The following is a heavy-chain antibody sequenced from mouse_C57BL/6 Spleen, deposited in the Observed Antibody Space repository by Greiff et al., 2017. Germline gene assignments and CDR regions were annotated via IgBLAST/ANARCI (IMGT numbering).Heavy chain of an antibody. Sequence: EVKLVESGEGLVKPGGSLKLSCAASGFTFSSYAMSWVRQTPEKRLEWVAYISSGGDYSYYADTVKGRFTISRDNARNTLYLQMSSLKSEDTAMYYCTRGDGYYYAMDYWGQGTSVTVSS. J-gene: IGHJ4*01. CDR3: TRGDGYYYAMDY. CDR2: ISSGGDYS. CDR1: GFTFSSYA. D-gene: IGHD2-3*01. V-gene: IGHV5-9-1*02.